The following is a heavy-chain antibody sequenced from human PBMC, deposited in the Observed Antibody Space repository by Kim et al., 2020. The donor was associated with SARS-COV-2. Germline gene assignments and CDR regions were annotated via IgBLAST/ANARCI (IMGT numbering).Heavy chain of an antibody. Sequence: GGSLRLSCAASGFTFSSYAMHWVRQAPGKGLEWVAVISYDGSNKYYADSVKGRFTISRDNSKNTLYLQMNSLRAEDTAAYYCARDPSYDSSGYCCYYFD. CDR1: GFTFSSYA. CDR2: ISYDGSNK. J-gene: IGHJ4*01. V-gene: IGHV3-30*04. CDR3: ARDPSYDSSGYCCYYFD. D-gene: IGHD3-22*01.